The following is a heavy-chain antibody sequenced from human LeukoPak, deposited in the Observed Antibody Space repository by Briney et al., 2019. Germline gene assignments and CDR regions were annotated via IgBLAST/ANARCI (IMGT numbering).Heavy chain of an antibody. V-gene: IGHV1-69*06. D-gene: IGHD5-18*01. CDR2: IIPIFGTA. CDR1: GGTFSSYA. CDR3: AAARGYSYWDIDY. Sequence: ASVKVSCKASGGTFSSYAISWVRQAPGQGREWMGGIIPIFGTANYAQKFQDRVTITADKSTSTAYMELSSLRSEDTAVYYCAAARGYSYWDIDYWGQGTLVTVSS. J-gene: IGHJ4*02.